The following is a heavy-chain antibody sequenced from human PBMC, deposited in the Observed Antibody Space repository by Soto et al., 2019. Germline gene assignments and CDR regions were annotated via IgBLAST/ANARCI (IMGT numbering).Heavy chain of an antibody. D-gene: IGHD2-21*01. CDR2: INPNGGST. Sequence: QVQLVQSGAEVKKPGASVKISCKASGYTFIHYYIHWVRQAPGQGIEWMAIINPNGGSTNYAQKFQGRVTVTSDTSTTTVSMELNSLESAGTAVYFCARSRLQGDFWGQGTLVTVSS. CDR1: GYTFIHYY. J-gene: IGHJ4*02. V-gene: IGHV1-46*01. CDR3: ARSRLQGDF.